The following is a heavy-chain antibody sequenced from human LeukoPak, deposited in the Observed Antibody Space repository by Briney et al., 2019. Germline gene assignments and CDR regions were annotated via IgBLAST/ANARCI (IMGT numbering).Heavy chain of an antibody. D-gene: IGHD2-15*01. V-gene: IGHV3-53*01. CDR2: IYSGGTT. Sequence: GGSLRLSCAASGSTVSSTYMTWVRQAPGKGLQWISLIYSGGTTYYADSAKGRFTISRDNSKNTLYLQMDSLRAEDTAVYYCAKVLVLVSANRYYFDYWGQGTLVTVSS. J-gene: IGHJ4*02. CDR1: GSTVSSTY. CDR3: AKVLVLVSANRYYFDY.